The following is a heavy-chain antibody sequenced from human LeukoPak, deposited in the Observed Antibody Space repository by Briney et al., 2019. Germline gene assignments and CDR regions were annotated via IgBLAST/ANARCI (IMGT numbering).Heavy chain of an antibody. V-gene: IGHV3-23*01. D-gene: IGHD4-17*01. CDR2: ISGSGGST. Sequence: GGSLRLSCAASGSTFSSYAMSWVRQAPGKGLEWVSAISGSGGSTYYADSVKGRFTISRDNSKNTLYLQMNSLRAEDTAVYYCAKDQTTVTTLDWFDPWGQGTLVTVSS. CDR3: AKDQTTVTTLDWFDP. J-gene: IGHJ5*02. CDR1: GSTFSSYA.